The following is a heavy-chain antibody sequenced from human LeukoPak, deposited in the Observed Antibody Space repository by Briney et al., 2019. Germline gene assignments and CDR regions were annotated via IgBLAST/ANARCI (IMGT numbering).Heavy chain of an antibody. CDR2: INPNSGGT. CDR3: ARDLLELGNSLLGLFDP. D-gene: IGHD1-26*01. V-gene: IGHV1-2*02. J-gene: IGHJ5*02. Sequence: ASVKVSCKASGYTFTGYYMHWVRQAPGQGLEWMGWINPNSGGTNYAQKFQGRVTMTRDTSISTAYMELSRLRSDDTAVYYCARDLLELGNSLLGLFDPWGQGTLVTVSS. CDR1: GYTFTGYY.